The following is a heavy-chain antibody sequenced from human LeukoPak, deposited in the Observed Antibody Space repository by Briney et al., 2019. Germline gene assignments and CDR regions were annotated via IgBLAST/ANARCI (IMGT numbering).Heavy chain of an antibody. D-gene: IGHD1-26*01. CDR1: GYTFTSYY. CDR3: ARGGTYYPCIDY. J-gene: IGHJ4*02. CDR2: IDPSGGST. Sequence: ASMKVSCKASGYTFTSYYLHWVRQAPGQGLEWMGIIDPSGGSTNYAQKFQGRVTMTTDSSTNTAYMDLTSLTSDDTAVYYCARGGTYYPCIDYWGQGTLVTVSS. V-gene: IGHV1-46*01.